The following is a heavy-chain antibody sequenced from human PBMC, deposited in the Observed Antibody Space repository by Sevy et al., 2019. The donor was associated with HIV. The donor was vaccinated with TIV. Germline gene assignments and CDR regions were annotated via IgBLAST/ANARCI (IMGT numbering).Heavy chain of an antibody. CDR3: AGDRGVGTSSYGLDV. D-gene: IGHD3-10*01. CDR1: AFTFSGYS. J-gene: IGHJ6*02. Sequence: GGSLRLSCAASAFTFSGYSMSWVRQAPGKGLEWVSSISSASSYIYYADSVKGRFAISRDNAKNSLYLQMNSLRAEDTAVYYCAGDRGVGTSSYGLDVWGQRTTVTVSS. CDR2: ISSASSYI. V-gene: IGHV3-21*01.